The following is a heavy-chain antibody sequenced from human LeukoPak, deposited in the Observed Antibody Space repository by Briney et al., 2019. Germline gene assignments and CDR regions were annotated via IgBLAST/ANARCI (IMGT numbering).Heavy chain of an antibody. CDR3: ARGPDSSNWYEPVDY. Sequence: GGSLRLSCAASGFTFSSYAMSWVRQAPGKGLEWVSVTYSGGSTYHADSVKGRFTISRDNSKNTLYLQMNSLRAEDTAVYYCARGPDSSNWYEPVDYWGQGTLVTVSS. V-gene: IGHV3-66*01. J-gene: IGHJ4*02. CDR2: TYSGGST. D-gene: IGHD6-13*01. CDR1: GFTFSSYA.